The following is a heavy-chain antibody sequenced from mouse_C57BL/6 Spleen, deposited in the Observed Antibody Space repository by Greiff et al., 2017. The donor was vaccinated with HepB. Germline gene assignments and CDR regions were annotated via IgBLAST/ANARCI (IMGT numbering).Heavy chain of an antibody. CDR1: GYTFTSYG. Sequence: VQRVESGAELARPGASVKLSCKASGYTFTSYGISWVKQRTGQGLEWIGEIYPRSGNTYYNEKFKGKATLTADKSSSTAYMELRSLTSEDSAVYFCARRIYDGYYEGDYWGQGTSVTVSS. CDR3: ARRIYDGYYEGDY. J-gene: IGHJ4*01. CDR2: IYPRSGNT. D-gene: IGHD2-3*01. V-gene: IGHV1-81*01.